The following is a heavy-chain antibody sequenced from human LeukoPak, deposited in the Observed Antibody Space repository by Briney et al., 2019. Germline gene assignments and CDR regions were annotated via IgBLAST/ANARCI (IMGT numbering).Heavy chain of an antibody. CDR3: ARSDCSSTSCPSCFDY. Sequence: SGPTLVNPTQTLTLTCTFSGFSLSTSGVGVGWIRQPPGKALEWLALISWNDDKRYSPSLKSRLTITKDTSKNQVVLTMTNMDPVDTATYYCARSDCSSTSCPSCFDYWGQGTLVTVSS. J-gene: IGHJ4*02. CDR2: ISWNDDK. V-gene: IGHV2-5*01. D-gene: IGHD2-2*01. CDR1: GFSLSTSGVG.